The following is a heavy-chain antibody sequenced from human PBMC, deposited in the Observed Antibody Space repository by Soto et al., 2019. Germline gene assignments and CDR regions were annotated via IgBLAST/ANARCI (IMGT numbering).Heavy chain of an antibody. V-gene: IGHV3-33*01. Sequence: PGGSLRLSCAASGFTFSSYGMHWVRQAPGKGLEWVAVIWYDGSNKYYADSVKGRFTISRDNSKNTLYLQMNSLRAEDTAVYYCARDLDSSSAFDIWGQGTMVTVS. J-gene: IGHJ3*02. CDR3: ARDLDSSSAFDI. D-gene: IGHD3-22*01. CDR2: IWYDGSNK. CDR1: GFTFSSYG.